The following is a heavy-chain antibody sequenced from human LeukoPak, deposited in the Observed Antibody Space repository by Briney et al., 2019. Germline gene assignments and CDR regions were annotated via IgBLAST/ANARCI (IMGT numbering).Heavy chain of an antibody. D-gene: IGHD3-16*01. J-gene: IGHJ4*02. CDR3: ARDDGGY. Sequence: GGSLRLSCAASGFTLSTYAMNWVRQAPGKGLEWVSYISNSSSPTYYADSVQGRFTISRDNAKNSLYLQMNSLRGEDTAVYYCARDDGGYWGQGTLVTVSS. V-gene: IGHV3-48*01. CDR1: GFTLSTYA. CDR2: ISNSSSPT.